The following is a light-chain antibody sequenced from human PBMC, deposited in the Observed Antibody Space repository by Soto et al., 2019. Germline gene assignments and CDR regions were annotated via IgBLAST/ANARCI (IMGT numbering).Light chain of an antibody. CDR2: EVS. V-gene: IGLV2-14*01. CDR3: SSYSNTRTVV. J-gene: IGLJ1*01. Sequence: QSALTQPASVSGSPGQSITISCTGTSSDVGAYDFVSWYQQRPGKAPKFMIYEVSNRPSGVSDRFSASKSGNTASLTISGLQAEDDAEYFCSSYSNTRTVVFGTGTKVTGL. CDR1: SSDVGAYDF.